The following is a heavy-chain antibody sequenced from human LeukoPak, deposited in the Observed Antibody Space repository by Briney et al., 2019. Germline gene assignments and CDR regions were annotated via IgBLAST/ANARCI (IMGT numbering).Heavy chain of an antibody. J-gene: IGHJ4*02. Sequence: GGSLRLSCAVSGFSFSSYAMSWVRQAPGKGLEWVSTVSETGDGTYYADSVKGRFTISRDNSKNTLYLQMNSLRAEDTAVYYCAKEGLDYDSSGYYYLLYYFDYWGQGTLVTVSS. V-gene: IGHV3-23*01. CDR1: GFSFSSYA. CDR2: VSETGDGT. D-gene: IGHD3-22*01. CDR3: AKEGLDYDSSGYYYLLYYFDY.